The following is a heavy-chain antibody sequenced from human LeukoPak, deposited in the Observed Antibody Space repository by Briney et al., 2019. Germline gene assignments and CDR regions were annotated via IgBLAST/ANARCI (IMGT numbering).Heavy chain of an antibody. CDR3: ARGHRGGFDYVWGSYRPILDY. Sequence: SQTLSLTCTVSGGSISTGDYYWSWIRQPPGKGLEWIGYIYYSGSTYYNPSLKSRVTISVDTSNNQFSLKLSSVTAADTAVYYCARGHRGGFDYVWGSYRPILDYWGQGTLVTVSS. D-gene: IGHD3-16*02. J-gene: IGHJ4*02. CDR2: IYYSGST. V-gene: IGHV4-30-4*01. CDR1: GGSISTGDYY.